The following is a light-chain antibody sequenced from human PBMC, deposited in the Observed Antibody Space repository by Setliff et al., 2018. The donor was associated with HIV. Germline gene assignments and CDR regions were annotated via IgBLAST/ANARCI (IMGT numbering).Light chain of an antibody. V-gene: IGLV2-23*01. CDR2: QAT. J-gene: IGLJ1*01. CDR3: CSNTGSNTYV. Sequence: QSVLTQPDSVSGSPGQSITIACTGTSSDIGRYNLVSWYQQYPGKAPKLMIYQATKRPSGVSNRFSGSKSGNTASLTISGLQAEDEADYYCCSNTGSNTYVFGSGTKV. CDR1: SSDIGRYNL.